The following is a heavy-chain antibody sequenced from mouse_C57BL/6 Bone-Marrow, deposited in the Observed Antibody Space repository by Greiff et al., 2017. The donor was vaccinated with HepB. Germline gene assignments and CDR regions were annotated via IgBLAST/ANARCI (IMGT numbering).Heavy chain of an antibody. CDR1: GFSLTSYG. J-gene: IGHJ4*01. CDR2: IWRGGST. V-gene: IGHV2-5*01. D-gene: IGHD3-1*01. Sequence: VHLVESGPGLVQPSQSLSITCTVSGFSLTSYGVHWVRQSPGKGLEWLGVIWRGGSTDYNAAFMSRLSITKDNSKSQVFFKMNSLQADDTAIYYCAKNLGSSNFYAMDYWGQGTSVTVSS. CDR3: AKNLGSSNFYAMDY.